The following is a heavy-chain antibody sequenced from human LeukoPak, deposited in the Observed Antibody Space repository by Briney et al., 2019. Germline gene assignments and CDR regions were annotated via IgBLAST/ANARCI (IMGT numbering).Heavy chain of an antibody. CDR1: SVSSDSISSYY. CDR2: IHYSGST. V-gene: IGHV4-59*12. CDR3: ARGIGYYDSSGLTYGMDV. Sequence: PSETLSLTCTVSSVSSDSISSYYWNWIRQPPGKGLEWIGYIHYSGSTYYNPSLKSRVTISVDRSKNQFSLKLSSVTAADTAVYYCARGIGYYDSSGLTYGMDVWGQGTTVTVSS. D-gene: IGHD3-22*01. J-gene: IGHJ6*02.